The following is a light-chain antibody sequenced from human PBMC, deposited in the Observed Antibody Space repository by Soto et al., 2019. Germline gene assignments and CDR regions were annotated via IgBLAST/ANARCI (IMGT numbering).Light chain of an antibody. J-gene: IGKJ1*01. CDR3: QQYYNSPPT. CDR1: QSVLYRSNNKNY. CDR2: WAS. Sequence: DIVMTQSPDSLAVSLGERATINCKSSQSVLYRSNNKNYLAWYQQKPGQPPKLLIYWASTRESGVPDRVSGSGSKTDFTLTISSLQAEDVALYYCQQYYNSPPTFGQGTKVEIK. V-gene: IGKV4-1*01.